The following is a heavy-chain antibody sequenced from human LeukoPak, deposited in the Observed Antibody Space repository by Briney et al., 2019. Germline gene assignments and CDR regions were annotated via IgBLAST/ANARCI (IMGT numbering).Heavy chain of an antibody. CDR2: INHSGST. Sequence: SETLSLTCTVSGGSISSSSYYWGWIRQPPGKGLEWIGEINHSGSTNYNPSLKSRVTISADTSKNQFSLKLSSVTAADTAVYYCARPRYDFWSGYWSYFDYWGQGTLVTVSS. CDR1: GGSISSSSYY. CDR3: ARPRYDFWSGYWSYFDY. J-gene: IGHJ4*02. V-gene: IGHV4-39*07. D-gene: IGHD3-3*01.